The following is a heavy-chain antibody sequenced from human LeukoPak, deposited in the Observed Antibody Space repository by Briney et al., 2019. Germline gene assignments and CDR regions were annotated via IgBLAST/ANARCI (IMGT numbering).Heavy chain of an antibody. CDR3: AREMGATWDY. CDR1: EFTFSSYA. CDR2: ISVSGDST. Sequence: GGSLRLSCAASEFTFSSYAMSWVRQAPGKGLEWVSGISVSGDSTYYPDSVKGRFTISRDNSKNTLYLQMNSLRAEDTAVYYCAREMGATWDYWGQGTLVTVSS. V-gene: IGHV3-23*01. D-gene: IGHD1-26*01. J-gene: IGHJ4*02.